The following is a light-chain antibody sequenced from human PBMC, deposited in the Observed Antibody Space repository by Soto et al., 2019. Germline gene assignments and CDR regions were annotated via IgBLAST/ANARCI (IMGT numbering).Light chain of an antibody. CDR2: KAS. CDR3: QQYGNSPWT. J-gene: IGKJ1*01. CDR1: QSISSW. V-gene: IGKV1-5*03. Sequence: DIQVTQSPPTLSASVGDRVTITCRASQSISSWLAWYQQKPGKAPNLLIHKASHLESGVPSRFSGSGSGTDYTLTISRLEPEDFAVYYCQQYGNSPWTFGQGTKVDI.